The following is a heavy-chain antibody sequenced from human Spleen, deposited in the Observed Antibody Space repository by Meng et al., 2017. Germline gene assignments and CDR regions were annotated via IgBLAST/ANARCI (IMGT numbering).Heavy chain of an antibody. CDR3: ARVHYGDDIYWYFDL. Sequence: VMWVQSVGEVKQPRSSVKVSLKASGGTLRSYAISWVRQAPGPGLEWLGAIIPIFGTANYAQKFQGRVTITADKSTSTAYMELSSLRSEDTAVYYCARVHYGDDIYWYFDLWGRGTLVTVSS. J-gene: IGHJ2*01. V-gene: IGHV1-69*06. D-gene: IGHD4-17*01. CDR2: IIPIFGTA. CDR1: GGTLRSYA.